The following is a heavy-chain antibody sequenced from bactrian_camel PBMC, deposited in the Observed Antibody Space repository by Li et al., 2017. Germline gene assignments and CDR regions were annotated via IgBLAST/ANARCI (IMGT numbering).Heavy chain of an antibody. CDR3: AADLLLMRPLEASEYKC. Sequence: VQLVESGGGSVQAGGSVRLSCVTSGGTEDGFYVAWIRQAPGKGREGVASIYTGTDRTYYADSVRGRFAIWQDNAKATVYLEINYLRPEDTAMYYCAADLLLMRPLEASEYKCWGLGTQVTVS. D-gene: IGHD8*01. CDR2: IYTGTDRT. J-gene: IGHJ4*01. V-gene: IGHV3S40*01. CDR1: GGTEDGFY.